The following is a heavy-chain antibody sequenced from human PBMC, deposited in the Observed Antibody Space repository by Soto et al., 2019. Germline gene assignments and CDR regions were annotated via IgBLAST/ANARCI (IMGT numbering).Heavy chain of an antibody. J-gene: IGHJ3*02. D-gene: IGHD3-10*01. V-gene: IGHV4-59*01. CDR1: DGSIINYN. CDR3: AGGWAGELLSTDDAFDI. Sequence: TLSVTSTVADGSIINYNWSWIRQPPGKGVEWSGNIYYSGNTNYNPTLKSRVTISVDTSKNQVSLKLSSVTAADTAVYYCAGGWAGELLSTDDAFDIWGQGTMVTVSS. CDR2: IYYSGNT.